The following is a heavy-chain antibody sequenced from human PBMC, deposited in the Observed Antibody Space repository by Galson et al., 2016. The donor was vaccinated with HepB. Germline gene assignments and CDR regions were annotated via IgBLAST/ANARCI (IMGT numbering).Heavy chain of an antibody. J-gene: IGHJ1*01. Sequence: SLRLSCATSGFTFSDHYMSWIRQAPGKGLEWLGYITGSGGTTSYAQSVKGRFTMSADTAKNSVFLQMDSLRADDPAVYFCARGFTLEIIANFQNWGQGTLVTVSS. V-gene: IGHV3-11*01. CDR2: ITGSGGTT. D-gene: IGHD3-10*01. CDR3: ARGFTLEIIANFQN. CDR1: GFTFSDHY.